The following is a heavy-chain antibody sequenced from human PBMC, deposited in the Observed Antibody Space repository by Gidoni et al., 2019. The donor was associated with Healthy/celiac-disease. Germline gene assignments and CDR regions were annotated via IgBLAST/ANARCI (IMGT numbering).Heavy chain of an antibody. Sequence: QVQLQQWGAGLLKPSETLSLTCAVYGGSFSGYYWSWIRQPPGKGLEWIGEINHSGSTNYNPSLKSRVTISVDTSKNQFSLKLSSVTAADTAVYYCASSTYGDEYYFDYWVQGTLVTVSS. V-gene: IGHV4-34*01. CDR3: ASSTYGDEYYFDY. J-gene: IGHJ4*02. CDR2: INHSGST. CDR1: GGSFSGYY. D-gene: IGHD4-17*01.